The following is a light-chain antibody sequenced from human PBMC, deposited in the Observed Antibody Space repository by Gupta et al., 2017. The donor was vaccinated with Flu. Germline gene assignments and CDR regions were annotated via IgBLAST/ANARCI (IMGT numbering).Light chain of an antibody. CDR1: SSDFGGYDY. CDR3: SSYTSSRTV. CDR2: EVS. Sequence: QSALTQPASVSGSPGQSITISCTGTSSDFGGYDYVSWYQQHPGKVPQLIIYEVSYRPSGVSNRFSGSKSGNTASLTIAGVQAEDEDDYDCSSYTSSRTVFGGGTKLTVL. V-gene: IGLV2-14*01. J-gene: IGLJ3*02.